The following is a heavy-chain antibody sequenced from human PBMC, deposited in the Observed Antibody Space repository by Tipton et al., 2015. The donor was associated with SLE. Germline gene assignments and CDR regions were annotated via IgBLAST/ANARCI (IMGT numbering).Heavy chain of an antibody. CDR3: ARHNTLYGSGSYYAYYFDY. D-gene: IGHD3-10*01. CDR1: GGSISSSSYY. V-gene: IGHV4-39*07. CDR2: IYYSGST. Sequence: TLSLTCTVSGGSISSSSYYWGWIRQPPGKGLEWIGSIYYSGSTYYNPSLKSRVTISVDTSKNQFSLKLSSVTAADTAVYYCARHNTLYGSGSYYAYYFDYWGQGTLVTVSS. J-gene: IGHJ4*02.